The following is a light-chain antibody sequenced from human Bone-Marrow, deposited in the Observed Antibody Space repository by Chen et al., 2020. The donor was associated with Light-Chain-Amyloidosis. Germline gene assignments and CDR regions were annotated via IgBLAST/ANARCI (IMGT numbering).Light chain of an antibody. J-gene: IGLJ1*01. Sequence: QSALTQPASVSGSPGQSIAISCTGTSSDVGGYNHVSWYQQHPGKAPKLMIYEVSNRPSGVSNRFSGSKSDNTASLTISGLQAEDEADYFYSSFSSSSTLFVFGTGTMVTVL. CDR3: SSFSSSSTLFV. CDR2: EVS. CDR1: SSDVGGYNH. V-gene: IGLV2-14*01.